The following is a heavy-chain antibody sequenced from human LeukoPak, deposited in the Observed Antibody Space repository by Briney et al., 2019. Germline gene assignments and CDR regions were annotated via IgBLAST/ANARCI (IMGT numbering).Heavy chain of an antibody. CDR1: GYSISSGHY. CDR2: IGHSGTT. D-gene: IGHD3-16*02. J-gene: IGHJ4*02. Sequence: SEILSLTCAVSGYSISSGHYWGWIRQPPGKGLEWIGSIGHSGTTYYNPSLKSRVSISVDMSKNQFSLNLSSVTAADTAVYYCARDIVPGHFDYWGQGTLVTVSS. CDR3: ARDIVPGHFDY. V-gene: IGHV4-38-2*02.